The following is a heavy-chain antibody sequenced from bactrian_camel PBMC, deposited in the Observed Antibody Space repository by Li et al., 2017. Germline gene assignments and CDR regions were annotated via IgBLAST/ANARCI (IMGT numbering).Heavy chain of an antibody. V-gene: IGHV3S53*01. CDR3: AADGGRWKHPSGSCLVAYEYDY. CDR2: IFSDGST. Sequence: VQLVESGGGSVQAGGSLRLSCRTSGNINSLNCMHWFRQAPGKEREGVATIFSDGSTTFADSVKGRFTISKDNAKNTLYLEMNNMKPEDAAMYYCAADGGRWKHPSGSCLVAYEYDYWGQGTQVTVS. J-gene: IGHJ4*01. CDR1: GNINSLNC. D-gene: IGHD2*01.